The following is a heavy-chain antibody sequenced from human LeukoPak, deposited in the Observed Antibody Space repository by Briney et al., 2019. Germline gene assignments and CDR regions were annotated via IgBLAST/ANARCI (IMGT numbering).Heavy chain of an antibody. Sequence: SETLSLTCTVSGGSISSDYWSWIRQSPGKGLEWIGYIYYSGSTYYNPSLTSRVTISVDTSKNQFSLKLSSVTAADTAVYYCARVWGNSGYANDYWGQGTLVTVSS. D-gene: IGHD5-12*01. V-gene: IGHV4-59*01. CDR2: IYYSGST. CDR1: GGSISSDY. J-gene: IGHJ4*02. CDR3: ARVWGNSGYANDY.